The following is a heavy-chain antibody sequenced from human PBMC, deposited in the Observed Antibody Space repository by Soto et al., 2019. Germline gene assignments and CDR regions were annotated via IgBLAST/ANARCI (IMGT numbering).Heavy chain of an antibody. V-gene: IGHV3-48*03. Sequence: GGSLRLSCAASGFTLSSYDLNWVRQAPGKGLEWVSYISSRGSTIYYADSVQGRFTISSDNAKNSLYLQMNSLRAEDTAVYYWSSQYCSNTSFYGFLDPRSQGALVNVSS. CDR3: SSQYCSNTSFYGFLDP. CDR1: GFTLSSYD. J-gene: IGHJ5*02. D-gene: IGHD2-2*01. CDR2: ISSRGSTI.